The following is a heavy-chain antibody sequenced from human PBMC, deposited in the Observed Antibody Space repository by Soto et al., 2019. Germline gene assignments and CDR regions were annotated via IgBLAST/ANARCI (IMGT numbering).Heavy chain of an antibody. CDR3: ARYCSGGSCYHNPLDGMDV. Sequence: GGSLRLSCAASGFTFSDYYMSWIRQAPGKGLEWVSYISSSSSYIYYADSVKGRFTISRDNAKNSLYLQMNSLRAEDTAVYYCARYCSGGSCYHNPLDGMDVWGQGTTVTVSS. D-gene: IGHD2-15*01. CDR2: ISSSSSYI. J-gene: IGHJ6*02. CDR1: GFTFSDYY. V-gene: IGHV3-11*06.